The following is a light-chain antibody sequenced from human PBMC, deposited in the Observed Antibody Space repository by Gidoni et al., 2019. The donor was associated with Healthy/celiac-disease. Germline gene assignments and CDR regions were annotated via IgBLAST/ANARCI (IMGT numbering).Light chain of an antibody. CDR2: AAS. CDR1: QSISSY. J-gene: IGKJ1*01. CDR3: QQSYSTPQT. V-gene: IGKV1-39*01. Sequence: DIQMTQSPSSLSASVGDRVTITCRESQSISSYLNWYQQKPGKAPKLLIYAASSLQSGVPSRFSGRGSGTDFTLNISSLKPEDFETYYCQQSYSTPQTFGQGTKVEIK.